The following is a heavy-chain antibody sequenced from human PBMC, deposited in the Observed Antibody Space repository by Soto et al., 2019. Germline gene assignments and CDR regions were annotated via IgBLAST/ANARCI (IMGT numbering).Heavy chain of an antibody. CDR1: GYTFTSYY. D-gene: IGHD1-26*01. CDR3: ASGSYQGY. CDR2: INPSGGST. J-gene: IGHJ4*02. Sequence: QVQLVQSGAEVKKPGASVKVSCKASGYTFTSYYMHWVRQAPGQGLEWMGIINPSGGSTSYAQKCXGXVXXTRYTSTSTVYMELSSLRSEDTAVYYCASGSYQGYWGQGTLVTVSS. V-gene: IGHV1-46*03.